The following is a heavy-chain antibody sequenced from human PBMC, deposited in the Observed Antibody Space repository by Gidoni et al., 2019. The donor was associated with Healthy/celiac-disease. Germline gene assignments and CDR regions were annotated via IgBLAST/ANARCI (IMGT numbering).Heavy chain of an antibody. CDR1: GYTFTSYY. Sequence: QVQLVQSGAEVKKPGASVKVSCKASGYTFTSYYMHWVRQAPGQGLEWMGIINPSGGRTIYAQNFHGRVTMTRDTSTSTVYMDLSSLRSEDTAVYYCARELGIAAVGDFDCWGQGTLVTVSS. CDR2: INPSGGRT. V-gene: IGHV1-46*01. D-gene: IGHD6-13*01. J-gene: IGHJ4*02. CDR3: ARELGIAAVGDFDC.